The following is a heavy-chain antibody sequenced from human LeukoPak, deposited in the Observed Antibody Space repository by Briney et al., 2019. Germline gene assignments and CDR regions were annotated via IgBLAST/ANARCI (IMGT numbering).Heavy chain of an antibody. Sequence: GGSLRLSCAASGFTFSSYSMNGVRQAPGRGLEWVSSISSSSSYIYYADSVKGRFTISRDNAKNSLYLQMNSLRAEDTAVYYCASHSSGSQEQANWGQGTLVTVSS. CDR3: ASHSSGSQEQAN. CDR1: GFTFSSYS. J-gene: IGHJ4*02. V-gene: IGHV3-21*01. CDR2: ISSSSSYI. D-gene: IGHD3-22*01.